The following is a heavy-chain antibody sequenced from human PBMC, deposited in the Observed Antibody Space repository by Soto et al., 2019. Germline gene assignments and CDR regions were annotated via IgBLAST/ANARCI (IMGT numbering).Heavy chain of an antibody. J-gene: IGHJ6*02. CDR2: IIPIFGTA. Sequence: QVQLVQSGAEVKKPGSSVKVSCKASGGTFSSYAISWVRQAPGQGLEWMGGIIPIFGTANYAQKFQGRVTIXXDXSXXTAYMELSSLRSEDTAVYYCATWGYGGNYYYGMDVWGQGTTVTVSS. V-gene: IGHV1-69*12. D-gene: IGHD4-17*01. CDR1: GGTFSSYA. CDR3: ATWGYGGNYYYGMDV.